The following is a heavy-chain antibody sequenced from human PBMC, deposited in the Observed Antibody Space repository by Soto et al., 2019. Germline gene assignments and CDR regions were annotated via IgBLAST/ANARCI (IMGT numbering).Heavy chain of an antibody. CDR2: IYSGGST. CDR1: GFTVSSNY. D-gene: IGHD6-13*01. V-gene: IGHV3-53*01. CDR3: AGGVLGPSSSWLGMDV. J-gene: IGHJ6*02. Sequence: GGSLRLSCAASGFTVSSNYMSWVRQAPGKGLEWVSVIYSGGSTYYADSVKGRFTISRDKSKNTLYLQMNSLRAEDTAVYYCAGGVLGPSSSWLGMDVWGQGTTVTVSS.